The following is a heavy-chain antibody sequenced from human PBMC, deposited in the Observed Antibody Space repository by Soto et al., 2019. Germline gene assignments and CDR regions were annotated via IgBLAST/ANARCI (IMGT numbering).Heavy chain of an antibody. CDR3: AKDLSSGSYPPRYFDF. D-gene: IGHD1-26*01. J-gene: IGHJ4*02. CDR2: ISYDGSNK. V-gene: IGHV3-30*18. Sequence: GVSLRHSCGAFESTIRTYGRRCVSQDTGKGLEWVAVISYDGSNKYYEDSVKGRFTISRDNSKNTLYLQMNSLRAEDTAVYYCAKDLSSGSYPPRYFDFRGQGTL. CDR1: ESTIRTYG.